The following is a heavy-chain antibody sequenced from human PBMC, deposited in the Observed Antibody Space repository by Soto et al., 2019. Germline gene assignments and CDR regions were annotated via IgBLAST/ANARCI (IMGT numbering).Heavy chain of an antibody. Sequence: PSETLSLTCTVSGGSISSGGYCWSWIRQHPGKGLEWIGYIYYSGSTYYNPSLKSRVTISVDTSKNQFSLKLSSVTAADTAVYYCARSGIAVAAIDYWGQGTLVTVSS. J-gene: IGHJ4*02. CDR3: ARSGIAVAAIDY. V-gene: IGHV4-31*03. CDR2: IYYSGST. D-gene: IGHD6-19*01. CDR1: GGSISSGGYC.